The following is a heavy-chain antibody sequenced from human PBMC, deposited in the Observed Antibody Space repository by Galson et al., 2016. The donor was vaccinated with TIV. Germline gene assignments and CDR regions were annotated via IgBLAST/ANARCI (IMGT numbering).Heavy chain of an antibody. V-gene: IGHV6-1*01. D-gene: IGHD2-2*01. Sequence: CAISGDSVSSDSAAWNWVRQSPSRGLEWLGRTYYRSRWYYDYKVSVKSRITINPDTSKNQFSLQLSSVTPEDTAVYYCTRAAGKNGASCYATCETFDIWGQWTVVTVSS. CDR1: GDSVSSDSAA. CDR2: TYYRSRWYY. CDR3: TRAAGKNGASCYATCETFDI. J-gene: IGHJ3*02.